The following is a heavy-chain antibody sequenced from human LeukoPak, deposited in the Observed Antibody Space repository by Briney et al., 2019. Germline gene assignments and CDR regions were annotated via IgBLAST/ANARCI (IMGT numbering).Heavy chain of an antibody. CDR1: GGSFSGYY. V-gene: IGHV4-34*01. D-gene: IGHD6-13*01. J-gene: IGHJ4*02. CDR3: ARGYSSSWYVYFDY. CDR2: INHSGST. Sequence: SETLSLTCAAYGGSFSGYYWSWIRQPPGKGLEWIGEINHSGSTNYNPSLKSRVTISVDTSKNQFSLKLSSVTAADTAVYYCARGYSSSWYVYFDYWGQGTLVTVSS.